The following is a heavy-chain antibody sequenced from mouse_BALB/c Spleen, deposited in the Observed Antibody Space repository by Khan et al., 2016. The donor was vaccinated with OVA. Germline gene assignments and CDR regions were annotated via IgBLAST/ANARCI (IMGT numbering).Heavy chain of an antibody. CDR3: ARGGYGGFAY. Sequence: QVQLQQSGAELVKPGASVKLSCKASGFTFTSYDINWVRQRPEQGLEWIGWMFLGAGSTMSNENFKGKATLTTDKSSSTAYMRLRRLTSEDSGGYFCARGGYGGFAYWGQGTLVTVSA. CDR1: GFTFTSYD. V-gene: IGHV1-85*01. CDR2: MFLGAGST. D-gene: IGHD2-14*01. J-gene: IGHJ3*01.